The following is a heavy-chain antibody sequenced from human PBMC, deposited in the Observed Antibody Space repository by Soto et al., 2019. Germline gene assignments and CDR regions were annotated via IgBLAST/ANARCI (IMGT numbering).Heavy chain of an antibody. CDR2: ITGSGGST. J-gene: IGHJ4*02. V-gene: IGHV3-23*01. Sequence: GGSLRLSCTASGFTFSSYAMTWVRQAPGKGLEWVSAITGSGGSTYYADSVKGRFTISRDNSRNTVNPQMNSLRADDTAVYYCAKLVLRLGELSSNEIDYRAQRTLVTGSS. CDR3: AKLVLRLGELSSNEIDY. D-gene: IGHD3-16*02. CDR1: GFTFSSYA.